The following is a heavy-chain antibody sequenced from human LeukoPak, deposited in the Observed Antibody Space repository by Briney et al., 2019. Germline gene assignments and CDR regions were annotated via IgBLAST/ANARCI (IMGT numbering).Heavy chain of an antibody. J-gene: IGHJ4*02. CDR2: INPNSGGT. D-gene: IGHD6-19*01. CDR1: GYTFTGYY. V-gene: IGHV1-2*02. CDR3: ARSSGYSSGWTLLDY. Sequence: GASVKVSCKASGYTFTGYYMRWVRQAPGQGLEWMGWINPNSGGTNYAQKFQGRVTMTRDTSINTAYMELSRLRSDDTAVYYCARSSGYSSGWTLLDYWGQGTLVTVSS.